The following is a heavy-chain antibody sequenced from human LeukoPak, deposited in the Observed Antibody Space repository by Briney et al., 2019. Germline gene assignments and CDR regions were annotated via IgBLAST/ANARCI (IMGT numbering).Heavy chain of an antibody. D-gene: IGHD3-3*01. J-gene: IGHJ5*02. V-gene: IGHV1-69*05. CDR3: ARDQYYDFWCGYYAKDWFDP. Sequence: SVKVSCKASGGTFSSYAISWVRQAPGQGLEWMGGIIPIFGTANYAQKFQGRVTITTDESTSTAYMELSSLRSEDTAVYYCARDQYYDFWCGYYAKDWFDPWGQGTLVTVSS. CDR2: IIPIFGTA. CDR1: GGTFSSYA.